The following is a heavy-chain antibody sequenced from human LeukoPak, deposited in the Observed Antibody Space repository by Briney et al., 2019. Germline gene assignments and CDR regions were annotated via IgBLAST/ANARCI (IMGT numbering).Heavy chain of an antibody. CDR3: VGLYKDY. V-gene: IGHV3-23*01. D-gene: IGHD5-24*01. CDR2: ISGPGTKT. Sequence: GGSLRLSCAASGFTFSDYYMSWIRQAPGKGLEWVSGISGPGTKTDYADSVKGRFSVSRDNSKNTLYLQMDSLRFEDTAIYYRVGLYKDYWGQGTLVTVSS. CDR1: GFTFSDYY. J-gene: IGHJ4*02.